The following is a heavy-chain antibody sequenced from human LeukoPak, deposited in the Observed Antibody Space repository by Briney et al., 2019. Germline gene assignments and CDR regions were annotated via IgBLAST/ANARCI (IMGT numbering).Heavy chain of an antibody. Sequence: GGSLRLSCAASGFTFSTYSMNWVRQAPGKGLEWVSSISSSSSYMYYADSVKGRFSVSRDNAKKSLYLQMNSLKVEDTAVYFCANRPTVWGGGTCPSDYWGQETLVTVSS. CDR3: ANRPTVWGGGTCPSDY. CDR2: ISSSSSYM. V-gene: IGHV3-21*01. D-gene: IGHD2-15*01. J-gene: IGHJ4*02. CDR1: GFTFSTYS.